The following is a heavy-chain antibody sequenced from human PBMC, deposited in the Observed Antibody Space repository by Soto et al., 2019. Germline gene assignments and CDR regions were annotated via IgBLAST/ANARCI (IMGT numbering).Heavy chain of an antibody. D-gene: IGHD2-2*01. CDR1: GDSFSNYY. J-gene: IGHJ5*02. V-gene: IGHV4-4*07. CDR3: ATGRSEVVPGAMDT. Sequence: QVQLQESGPGLVKPSETLSLSCTVSGDSFSNYYCNWVRKSAGKGLEWIGRIYPTGSTTYNPSLKSLLTMSVDTSKNQFSRRLTSMTAADTAVYYCATGRSEVVPGAMDTWGQGTLVTVSS. CDR2: IYPTGST.